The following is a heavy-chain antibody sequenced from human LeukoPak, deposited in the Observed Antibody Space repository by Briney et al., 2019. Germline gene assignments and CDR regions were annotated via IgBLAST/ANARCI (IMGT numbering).Heavy chain of an antibody. V-gene: IGHV1-8*01. D-gene: IGHD1-26*01. CDR3: ARGLGGSYRRAWYYYMDV. J-gene: IGHJ6*03. CDR2: MNPNSGNT. Sequence: ASVKVSCKASGYTFTSYDINWVRQATGQGLEWMGWMNPNSGNTGYAQKFQGRVTMTRNTSISTAYMELSSLRSEDTAVYYCARGLGGSYRRAWYYYMDVWGKGTTVTVSS. CDR1: GYTFTSYD.